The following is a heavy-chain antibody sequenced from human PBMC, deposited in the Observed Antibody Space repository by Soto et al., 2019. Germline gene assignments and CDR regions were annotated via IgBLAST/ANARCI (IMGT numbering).Heavy chain of an antibody. CDR1: GFTFSDYY. Sequence: GGSLRLSCAASGFTFSDYYMSWIRQAPGKGLEWVSYISSSGSTIYYADSVKGRFTISRDNAKNSLYLQMNSLRAEDTAVYYCARVRSIAGYSEYFQHWGQGTLVTVSS. CDR2: ISSSGSTI. CDR3: ARVRSIAGYSEYFQH. V-gene: IGHV3-11*01. D-gene: IGHD6-6*01. J-gene: IGHJ1*01.